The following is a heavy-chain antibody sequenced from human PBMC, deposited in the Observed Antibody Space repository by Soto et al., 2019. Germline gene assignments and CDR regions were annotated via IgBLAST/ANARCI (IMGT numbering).Heavy chain of an antibody. V-gene: IGHV3-30-3*01. CDR3: ARDGYYYDSSGSPTLDY. CDR1: GFTFSSYA. CDR2: ISYDGSNK. J-gene: IGHJ4*02. Sequence: QVQLVESGGGVVQPGRSLRLSCAASGFTFSSYAMHWVRQAPGKGLAWVAVISYDGSNKYYADSVKGRFTISRDNSKNTLYLHMNSLRAEDTAVYYCARDGYYYDSSGSPTLDYWGQGTLVTVSS. D-gene: IGHD3-22*01.